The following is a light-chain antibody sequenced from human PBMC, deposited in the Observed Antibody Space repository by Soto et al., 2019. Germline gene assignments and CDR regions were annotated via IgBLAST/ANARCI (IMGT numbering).Light chain of an antibody. V-gene: IGKV3-20*01. CDR3: QQYSNLPLT. Sequence: EIVLTQSPATLSLSPGGRATLSCRATQSLSGSRLAWYQQKPGLGPRVLVYGASSRAPGIPDRFSGSGSGTDFTLIISRLEPEDFAVYYCQQYSNLPLTFGGGTKVDVK. CDR1: QSLSGSR. J-gene: IGKJ4*01. CDR2: GAS.